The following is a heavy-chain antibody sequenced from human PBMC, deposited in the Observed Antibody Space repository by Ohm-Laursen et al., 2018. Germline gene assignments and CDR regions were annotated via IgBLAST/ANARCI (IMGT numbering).Heavy chain of an antibody. CDR2: ISSRGSTI. CDR3: ARDRANGGSHHDY. V-gene: IGHV3-48*04. CDR1: GFTFSDSS. Sequence: GSLRLSCAASGFTFSDSSMNWVRQAPGKGLEWISSISSRGSTIYYADSVRGRFTISRDNAKNSLYLQMNSLRAEDTAVYYCARDRANGGSHHDYWGQGTLVTVSS. J-gene: IGHJ4*02. D-gene: IGHD1-26*01.